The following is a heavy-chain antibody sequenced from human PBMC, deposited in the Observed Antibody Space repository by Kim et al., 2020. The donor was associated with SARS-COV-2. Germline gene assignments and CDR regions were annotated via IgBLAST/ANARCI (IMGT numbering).Heavy chain of an antibody. CDR3: ARRGSGSGSFHFVS. Sequence: YSPSFQGHVTISADKSSNTAYLQWSSLKASDTAIYYCARRGSGSGSFHFVSWGQGTLVTVSS. D-gene: IGHD3-10*01. J-gene: IGHJ4*02. V-gene: IGHV5-51*01.